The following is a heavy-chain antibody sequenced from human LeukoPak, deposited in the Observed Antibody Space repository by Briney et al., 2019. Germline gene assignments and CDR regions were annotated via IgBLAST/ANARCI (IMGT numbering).Heavy chain of an antibody. CDR2: ISAYNGNT. V-gene: IGHV1-18*01. Sequence: SVKVSCKASGYTFTSYGISWVQQAPGQGLEWIGWISAYNGNTNYAQKLQGRVTMTTDTSTSTAYMELRSLRSDDTAVYYCGKSRVTYTTSSALGYWGQGTLVTVSS. CDR1: GYTFTSYG. CDR3: GKSRVTYTTSSALGY. D-gene: IGHD6-6*01. J-gene: IGHJ4*02.